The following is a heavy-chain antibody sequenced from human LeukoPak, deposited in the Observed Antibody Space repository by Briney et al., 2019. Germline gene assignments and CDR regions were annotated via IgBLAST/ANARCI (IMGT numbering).Heavy chain of an antibody. CDR2: MSPNSGST. CDR1: GYTFTNYD. V-gene: IGHV1-8*01. J-gene: IGHJ6*02. CDR3: ARGVKLHYYGSGSYDYSYYYAMDV. Sequence: ASVKVSCKASGYTFTNYDVHWVRQATGQGLEWVGWMSPNSGSTVHAQRFQGRVTLTRSTSESTAYMELSSLRSEDTAVYYCARGVKLHYYGSGSYDYSYYYAMDVWGHGTTVTVPS. D-gene: IGHD3-10*01.